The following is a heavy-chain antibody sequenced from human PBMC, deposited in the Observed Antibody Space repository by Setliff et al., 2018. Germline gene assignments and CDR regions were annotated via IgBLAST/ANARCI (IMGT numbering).Heavy chain of an antibody. CDR1: GYIFTSHY. J-gene: IGHJ5*02. CDR3: ARGKGPGNNWFDP. Sequence: ASVKVSCKASGYIFTSHYMHWVRQAPGLGLEWMGTINPSSGRTSYAQKFQGRVTMTRDTSISTAYVEVISLRSDDTAVYYCARGKGPGNNWFDPWGQGTLVTVSS. D-gene: IGHD3-10*01. V-gene: IGHV1-46*01. CDR2: INPSSGRT.